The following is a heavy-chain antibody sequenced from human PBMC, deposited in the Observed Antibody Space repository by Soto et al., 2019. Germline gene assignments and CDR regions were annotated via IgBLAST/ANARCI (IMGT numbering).Heavy chain of an antibody. Sequence: QVQLVQSGAEVKEPGASVKVSCRASGYTFTNYAIHWVRQAPGQRLEWMGWLNPGNGNTKYPQKCQGRVTITRDTYASTAYMFLSSLRSEDTAVYYCARDQGIPYCGGDCYSDGYFDLWGRGTLVTVSS. J-gene: IGHJ2*01. D-gene: IGHD2-21*01. CDR2: LNPGNGNT. V-gene: IGHV1-3*01. CDR1: GYTFTNYA. CDR3: ARDQGIPYCGGDCYSDGYFDL.